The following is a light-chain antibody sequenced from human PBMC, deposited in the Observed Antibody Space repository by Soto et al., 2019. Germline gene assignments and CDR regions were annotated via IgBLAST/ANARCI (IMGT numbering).Light chain of an antibody. CDR3: RSYASRSNVV. CDR2: DVS. CDR1: SSDIGTNKY. Sequence: QSALTQPPSASGSPGQSVTISCTGTSSDIGTNKYVSWYQHHPGKAPKLMIYDVSQRPSGVPDCFSASKSGNTASLTVSGLLTEDAADYYCRSYASRSNVVFGGGTKVTVL. J-gene: IGLJ2*01. V-gene: IGLV2-8*01.